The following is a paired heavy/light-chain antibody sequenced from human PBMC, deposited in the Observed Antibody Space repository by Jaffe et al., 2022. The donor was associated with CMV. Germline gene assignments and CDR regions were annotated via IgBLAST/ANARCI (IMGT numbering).Light chain of an antibody. CDR1: QSISRW. CDR3: QQYSSGST. CDR2: KVS. V-gene: IGKV1-5*03. J-gene: IGKJ1*01. Sequence: DIQMTQSPSTLSASVGDRVTITCRASQSISRWLAWYQQKPGKAPKLLISKVSSLEGGAPSRFSGSESGTDFTLTINSLQADDFATYYCQQYSSGSTFGQGTKVEIK.
Heavy chain of an antibody. CDR3: TRDGSMCTSGSCYEV. J-gene: IGHJ4*02. CDR1: GFTFGDYM. V-gene: IGHV3-49*04. D-gene: IGHD1-26*01. CDR2: IRSKDRGGTI. Sequence: EVQLVESGGGLVQPGRSLRLSCSASGFTFGDYMMSWVRQAPGKGLDWVGYIRSKDRGGTIEYAASVKGRFTISRDDSKSIAYLQMNSLKTEDTGLYYCTRDGSMCTSGSCYEVWGQGTLVTVSS.